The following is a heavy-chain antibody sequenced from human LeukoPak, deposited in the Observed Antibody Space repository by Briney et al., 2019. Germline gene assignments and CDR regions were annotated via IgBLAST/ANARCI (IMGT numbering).Heavy chain of an antibody. V-gene: IGHV3-7*04. Sequence: GGSLRLSCAASGFTFSSYWMSWVRQAPGKGLEWVANIKQDGSEKYYVDSVKGRFTISRDNAKNSLYLQMNSLRAEDTAVYYCARALSERGRYYYDSSGPKLFDYWGQGTLVTVSS. J-gene: IGHJ4*02. D-gene: IGHD3-22*01. CDR3: ARALSERGRYYYDSSGPKLFDY. CDR2: IKQDGSEK. CDR1: GFTFSSYW.